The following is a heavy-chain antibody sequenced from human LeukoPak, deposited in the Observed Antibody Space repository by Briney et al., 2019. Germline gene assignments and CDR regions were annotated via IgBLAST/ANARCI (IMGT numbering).Heavy chain of an antibody. Sequence: QSGGSLRLSCAASGFIFSSYGMHWVRQAPGKGLEWVAVIWYDGSNKYYADSVKGRFTISRDNSKNTLYLQMNSLRAEDTAVYYCAKEPDAYCGGDCYSYFDYWGQGTLVTVSS. CDR3: AKEPDAYCGGDCYSYFDY. J-gene: IGHJ4*02. V-gene: IGHV3-33*06. CDR2: IWYDGSNK. CDR1: GFIFSSYG. D-gene: IGHD2-21*02.